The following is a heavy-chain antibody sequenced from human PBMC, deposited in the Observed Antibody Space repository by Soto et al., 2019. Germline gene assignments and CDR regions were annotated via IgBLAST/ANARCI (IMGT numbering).Heavy chain of an antibody. CDR3: ARLRLELRQYYFDY. V-gene: IGHV1-18*01. CDR1: VYTFTSYG. D-gene: IGHD1-7*01. J-gene: IGHJ4*02. Sequence: GASVKVSCKASVYTFTSYGISWVRQAPGQGLEWMGWISAYNGNTNYAQKPQGRVTMTTDTSTSTAYMELRSLRSDDTAVYYCARLRLELRQYYFDYWGQGTLVTVSS. CDR2: ISAYNGNT.